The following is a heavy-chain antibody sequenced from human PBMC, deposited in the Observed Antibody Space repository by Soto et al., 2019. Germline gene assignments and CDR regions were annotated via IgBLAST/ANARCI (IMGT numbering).Heavy chain of an antibody. V-gene: IGHV1-2*04. CDR3: ARGYCSGGSCYSGTNNWFDP. J-gene: IGHJ5*02. CDR2: INPNGGGT. D-gene: IGHD2-15*01. CDR1: GYTFTGYY. Sequence: ASVKVSCKASGYTFTGYYMHWVRQAPGQGLEWMGWINPNGGGTNYAQKFQGWVTMARDTSISTAYMELSRLRSDDTAVYYCARGYCSGGSCYSGTNNWFDPWGQGTLVTVSS.